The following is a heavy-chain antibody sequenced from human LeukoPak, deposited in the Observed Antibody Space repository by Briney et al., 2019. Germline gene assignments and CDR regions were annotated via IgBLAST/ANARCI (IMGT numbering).Heavy chain of an antibody. CDR3: ARVQWQITHDSRAQTDY. CDR1: GYTFTSYG. J-gene: IGHJ4*02. Sequence: ASVKVSCKASGYTFTSYGISWVRQAPGQGLEWMGWISAYNGNTNYAQKLQGRVTMTTDTSTSTAYMELRSLRSDDTAVNYCARVQWQITHDSRAQTDYWGQGTLVTVSS. CDR2: ISAYNGNT. D-gene: IGHD3-22*01. V-gene: IGHV1-18*01.